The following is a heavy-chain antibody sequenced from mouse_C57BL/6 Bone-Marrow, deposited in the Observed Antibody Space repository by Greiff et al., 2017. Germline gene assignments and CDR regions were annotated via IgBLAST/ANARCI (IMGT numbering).Heavy chain of an antibody. CDR2: IHPNSGST. J-gene: IGHJ3*01. Sequence: QVQLQQPGAELVKPGASVKLSCKASGYTFTSYWMHWVKQRPGQGLEWIGMIHPNSGSTNYNEKFKSKATLTVDKSSRTAYMQLSSLTSEDSAVYYCARFYYGSSYEAWFAYWGQGTLVTVSA. D-gene: IGHD1-1*01. CDR1: GYTFTSYW. V-gene: IGHV1-64*01. CDR3: ARFYYGSSYEAWFAY.